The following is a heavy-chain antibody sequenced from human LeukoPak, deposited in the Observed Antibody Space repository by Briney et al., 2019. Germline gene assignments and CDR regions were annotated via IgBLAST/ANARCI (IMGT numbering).Heavy chain of an antibody. Sequence: SETLSLTCTVSGASISSYYWSWIRQPPGKGLEWIGDIYYSGSIKYNPSLKSRVTMSVDTSKNQFSLKLSSVTAADTAVYYCARFQYKAAFDIWGQGTMVTVSS. V-gene: IGHV4-59*01. D-gene: IGHD1-1*01. CDR2: IYYSGSI. CDR3: ARFQYKAAFDI. CDR1: GASISSYY. J-gene: IGHJ3*02.